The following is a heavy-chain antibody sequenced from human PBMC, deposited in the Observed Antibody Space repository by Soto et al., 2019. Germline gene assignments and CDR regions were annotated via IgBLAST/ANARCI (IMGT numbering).Heavy chain of an antibody. Sequence: ASVKVSCKASGYTFTSYYMHWVRQAPGQGLEWMGWISAYNGNTNYAQKLQGRVTMTTDTSTSTAYMELRSLRSDDTAVYYCARLSSSKEFDYWGQGTLVTVSS. CDR1: GYTFTSYY. D-gene: IGHD6-6*01. V-gene: IGHV1-18*04. CDR3: ARLSSSKEFDY. J-gene: IGHJ4*02. CDR2: ISAYNGNT.